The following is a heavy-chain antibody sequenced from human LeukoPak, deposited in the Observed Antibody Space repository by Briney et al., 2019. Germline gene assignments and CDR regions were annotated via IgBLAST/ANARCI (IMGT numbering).Heavy chain of an antibody. CDR1: GYTFTGYY. V-gene: IGHV1-2*02. J-gene: IGHJ4*02. D-gene: IGHD1-26*01. Sequence: ASVKVSCKASGYTFTGYYMHWVRQAPGQGLEWMGWINPNSGGTNYAQKFQGRVTMTRDTSISTACMELSRLRSDDTAVYYCARDWLGGGSSTFDYWGQGTLVTVSS. CDR2: INPNSGGT. CDR3: ARDWLGGGSSTFDY.